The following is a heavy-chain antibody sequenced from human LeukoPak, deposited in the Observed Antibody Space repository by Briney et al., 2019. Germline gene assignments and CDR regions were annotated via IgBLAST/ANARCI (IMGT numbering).Heavy chain of an antibody. Sequence: SVKVSCKASGGTFSSYAISWVRQAPGQGPEWMGGIIPIFGTANYAQKFQGRVTITTDESTSTAYMELSSLRSEDTAVHYCARGVVPAARYYYYYMDVWGKGTTVTVSS. D-gene: IGHD2-2*01. J-gene: IGHJ6*03. CDR1: GGTFSSYA. CDR2: IIPIFGTA. CDR3: ARGVVPAARYYYYYMDV. V-gene: IGHV1-69*05.